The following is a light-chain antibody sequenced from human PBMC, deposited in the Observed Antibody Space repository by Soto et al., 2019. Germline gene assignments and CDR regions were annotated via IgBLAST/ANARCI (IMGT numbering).Light chain of an antibody. CDR3: QQYNNRPPRT. CDR2: GAS. V-gene: IGKV3-15*01. J-gene: IGKJ2*01. Sequence: EIVMTQSPASLSVSPGETATLSCRASQSISNSLAWYQQKPGQAPSLLIYGASTKATGIPARFSGSGSGTEFTLTIRSLQSEDSALYYCQQYNNRPPRTFGQGTKLEIK. CDR1: QSISNS.